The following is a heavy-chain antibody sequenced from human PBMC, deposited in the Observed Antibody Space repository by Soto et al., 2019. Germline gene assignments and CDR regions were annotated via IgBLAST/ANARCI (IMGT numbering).Heavy chain of an antibody. CDR1: GGSISSYY. D-gene: IGHD3-22*01. V-gene: IGHV4-59*01. J-gene: IGHJ6*02. CDR2: IYYSGST. CDR3: ARYDHYYDSSGYYYYYYGMDV. Sequence: PSETLSLTCTVSGGSISSYYWSWIRQPPGKGLEWIGYIYYSGSTNYNPSLKSRVTISVDTSKNQFSLKLSSVTAADTAVYYCARYDHYYDSSGYYYYYYGMDVWGQGTTVTV.